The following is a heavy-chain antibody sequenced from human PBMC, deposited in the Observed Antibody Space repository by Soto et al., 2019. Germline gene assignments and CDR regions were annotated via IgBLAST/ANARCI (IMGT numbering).Heavy chain of an antibody. Sequence: QLQLQESGPGLVKPSETLSLTCTVSGAPISSFSSSQYLWGWIRQPPGKGLQFIGSVYYSGNTHVNPSLKSRVAISIDPSKSQFSLELRSETAADTALYYCARLRDLGGDNHAFDIWGQGVLVTVSS. V-gene: IGHV4-39*01. J-gene: IGHJ3*02. D-gene: IGHD3-3*01. CDR1: GAPISSFSSSQYL. CDR2: VYYSGNT. CDR3: ARLRDLGGDNHAFDI.